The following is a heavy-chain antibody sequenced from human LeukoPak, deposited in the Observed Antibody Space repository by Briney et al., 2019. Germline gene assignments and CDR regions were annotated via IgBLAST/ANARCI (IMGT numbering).Heavy chain of an antibody. Sequence: PSETLSLTCTVSRGSVTSYYWGWIRQPPGKGLEWIGSIYHSGSTYYNPSLKSRVTISVDTSKNQFSLKLSSVTAADTAVYYCARGFYSNENWFDPWGQGTLVTVSS. D-gene: IGHD4-11*01. J-gene: IGHJ5*02. V-gene: IGHV4-38-2*02. CDR3: ARGFYSNENWFDP. CDR2: IYHSGST. CDR1: RGSVTSYY.